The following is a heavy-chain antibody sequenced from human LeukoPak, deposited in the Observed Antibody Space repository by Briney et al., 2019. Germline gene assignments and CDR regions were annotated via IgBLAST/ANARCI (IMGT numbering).Heavy chain of an antibody. CDR3: AKGPSGSYSRPRDY. CDR2: ISGSGGST. Sequence: PGGSLRLSCAASGFTFSSYAMSWVRQAPGKGLEWVSAISGSGGSTYYADSVKGRFTISRDNSKNTLYLQMNGLRAEDTAVYYCAKGPSGSYSRPRDYWGQGTLVTVSS. V-gene: IGHV3-23*01. D-gene: IGHD1-26*01. CDR1: GFTFSSYA. J-gene: IGHJ4*02.